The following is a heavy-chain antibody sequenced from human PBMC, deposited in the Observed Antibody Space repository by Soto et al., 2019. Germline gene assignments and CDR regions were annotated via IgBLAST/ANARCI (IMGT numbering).Heavy chain of an antibody. D-gene: IGHD1-26*01. CDR1: GYTFTSYD. V-gene: IGHV1-8*01. CDR3: ARVLDSGSYYYYYYYGMDV. J-gene: IGHJ6*02. CDR2: MNPNSGNT. Sequence: GASVKGSFKASGYTFTSYDINWVRQATGQGLEWMGWMNPNSGNTGYAQKFQGRVTMTRNTSINTAYMELSSLRSEDTAVYYCARVLDSGSYYYYYYYGMDVWGQGTTVTVSS.